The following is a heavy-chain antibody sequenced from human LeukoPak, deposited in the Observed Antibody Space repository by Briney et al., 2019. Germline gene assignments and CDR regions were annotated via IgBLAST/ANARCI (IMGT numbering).Heavy chain of an antibody. CDR2: IYYSGST. CDR3: ARQVSGHYDYIWGSYR. J-gene: IGHJ4*02. V-gene: IGHV4-39*01. Sequence: PSETLSLTCTVSGGSISSSSYYWGWIRQPPGKGLEWIGSIYYSGSTYYNPSLKSRVTISVDTSKNRFSLKLSSVTAADTVVYYCARQVSGHYDYIWGSYRWGQGTLVTVSS. D-gene: IGHD3-16*02. CDR1: GGSISSSSYY.